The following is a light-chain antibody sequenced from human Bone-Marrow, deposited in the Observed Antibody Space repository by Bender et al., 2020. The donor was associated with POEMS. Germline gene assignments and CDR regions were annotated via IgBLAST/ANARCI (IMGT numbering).Light chain of an antibody. CDR2: DVS. J-gene: IGLJ2*01. Sequence: QSALTQPASVSGSPGQSITISCTGSSSDVGSYNLVSWYQHHPGKAPKLMIYDVSNRPSGVSIRFSGSKSGNTASLTISGLQPEDEADYYCSSYTSSRPVFGGGTKLTVL. V-gene: IGLV2-14*02. CDR1: SSDVGSYNL. CDR3: SSYTSSRPV.